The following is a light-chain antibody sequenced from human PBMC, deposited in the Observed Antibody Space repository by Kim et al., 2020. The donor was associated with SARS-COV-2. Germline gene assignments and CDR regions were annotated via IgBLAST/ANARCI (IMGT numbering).Light chain of an antibody. CDR1: RSVSSS. CDR2: DAS. Sequence: MSPGDRATPSCRARRSVSSSLAWYEQRPGQGPRLGISDASNRATGIPARFSGSGSGRDLTLTISSLEPEDFAVYDCQHRRNWPLTFGPGTKVDIK. CDR3: QHRRNWPLT. V-gene: IGKV3-11*02. J-gene: IGKJ3*01.